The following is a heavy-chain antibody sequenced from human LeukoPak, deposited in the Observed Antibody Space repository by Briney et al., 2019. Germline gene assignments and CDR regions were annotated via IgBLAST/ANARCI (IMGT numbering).Heavy chain of an antibody. Sequence: PGGSLRLSCAASGFTFSSYAMHWVRQAPGKGLEWVAVISYDGSNKYYADSVKGRFTISRDNSKNTLYLQMNSLRAEDTAVYYCARAHKQNGYYYYYMDVWGKGTTVTVSS. V-gene: IGHV3-30-3*01. J-gene: IGHJ6*03. CDR2: ISYDGSNK. CDR3: ARAHKQNGYYYYYMDV. CDR1: GFTFSSYA. D-gene: IGHD1/OR15-1a*01.